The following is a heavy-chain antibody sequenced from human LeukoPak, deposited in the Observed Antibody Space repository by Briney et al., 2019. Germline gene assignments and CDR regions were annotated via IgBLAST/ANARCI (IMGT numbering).Heavy chain of an antibody. Sequence: ASVKVSCKASGYTFTSYGISWVRQAPGQGLEWMGWISAYNGNTNYAQKLQGRVTMTTDTSTSTAYMELRSLRSDDTAVYYCTRVGIVVVVAATIFDYWGQGTLVTVSS. D-gene: IGHD2-15*01. V-gene: IGHV1-18*01. J-gene: IGHJ4*02. CDR2: ISAYNGNT. CDR1: GYTFTSYG. CDR3: TRVGIVVVVAATIFDY.